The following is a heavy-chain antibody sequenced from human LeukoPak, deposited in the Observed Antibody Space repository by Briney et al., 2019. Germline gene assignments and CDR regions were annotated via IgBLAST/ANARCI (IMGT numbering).Heavy chain of an antibody. CDR3: ARGGGIMITFGGVIEPYYFDY. Sequence: SGPALVKPTQTLTLTCTFSGFSLSTSGMRVSWIRQPPGKALEWLARIDWDDDKFYSTSLKTRLTISKDTSKNQVVLTMTNMDPVDTATYYCARGGGIMITFGGVIEPYYFDYWGQGTLVTVSS. J-gene: IGHJ4*02. CDR1: GFSLSTSGMR. CDR2: IDWDDDK. V-gene: IGHV2-70*04. D-gene: IGHD3-16*02.